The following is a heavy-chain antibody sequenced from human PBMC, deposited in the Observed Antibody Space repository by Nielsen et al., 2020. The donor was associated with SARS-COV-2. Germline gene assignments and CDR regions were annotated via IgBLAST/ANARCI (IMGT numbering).Heavy chain of an antibody. CDR2: ISASGAST. J-gene: IGHJ3*01. CDR1: GFTFSNYV. D-gene: IGHD3-22*01. Sequence: GESLKISCAASGFTFSNYVMNWVRQSPGKGLEWVSAISASGASTYYADSVKGRFTISRDNSKNTLNLQMNSLRAEDTAVYYCAKNYYDSTGPLGAFDVWGQGTMVTVSS. CDR3: AKNYYDSTGPLGAFDV. V-gene: IGHV3-23*01.